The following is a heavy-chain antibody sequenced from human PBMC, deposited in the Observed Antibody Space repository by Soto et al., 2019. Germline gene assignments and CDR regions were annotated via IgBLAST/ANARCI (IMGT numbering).Heavy chain of an antibody. CDR3: ARDYGDYAGRGHYYYYYMDV. CDR1: GDSISSGGYY. V-gene: IGHV4-31*03. CDR2: IYYRGNT. J-gene: IGHJ6*03. D-gene: IGHD4-17*01. Sequence: QVQLQESGPGLVKPSQTLSLTCTVSGDSISSGGYYWSWIRQHPGKGLEWIGNIYYRGNTDYNPSLKSRVTISVDTSRNQFSLKLSSVSAADTAVYYCARDYGDYAGRGHYYYYYMDVWGKGTSVTVSS.